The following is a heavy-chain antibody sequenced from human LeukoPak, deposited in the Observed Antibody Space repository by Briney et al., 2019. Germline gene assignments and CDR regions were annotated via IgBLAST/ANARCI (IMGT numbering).Heavy chain of an antibody. Sequence: SGTLCLTCAVSGGSVSSSNWWSGGRQPPGKGREGIGEIYNSGRTNYNPSLKSRVTISVDKSKNQFSLKLSSVTAADTAVYYCAREAYYDSSGYYWGQGTLVTVSS. CDR1: GGSVSSSNW. CDR2: IYNSGRT. J-gene: IGHJ4*02. V-gene: IGHV4-4*02. D-gene: IGHD3-22*01. CDR3: AREAYYDSSGYY.